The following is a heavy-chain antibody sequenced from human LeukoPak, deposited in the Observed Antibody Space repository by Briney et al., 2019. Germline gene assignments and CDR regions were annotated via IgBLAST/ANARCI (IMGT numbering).Heavy chain of an antibody. D-gene: IGHD3-10*01. J-gene: IGHJ6*03. V-gene: IGHV4-59*01. CDR3: ARVFDSGSQAYFYYMDV. Sequence: PSETLSLTCNVSGGSIRGYYWSWIRQPPGKGLEWIGYIYSSGSTNYNPSLKSRVTMSADTSKNQFSLKVSSVTAADTAVYYCARVFDSGSQAYFYYMDVWGKGTTVTISS. CDR1: GGSIRGYY. CDR2: IYSSGST.